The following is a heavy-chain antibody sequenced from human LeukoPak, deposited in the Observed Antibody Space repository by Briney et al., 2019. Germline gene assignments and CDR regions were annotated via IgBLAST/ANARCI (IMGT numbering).Heavy chain of an antibody. V-gene: IGHV3-74*01. CDR3: ASSSGGFNWFDP. J-gene: IGHJ5*02. CDR1: GFTFSSYW. D-gene: IGHD3-22*01. Sequence: GGSLRLPCAASGFTFSSYWMHWVRQAPGKGLVWVSRINSDGSSTNYADSVKGRFTISRDNAKNTLYLQMNSLRVEDTAVYYCASSSGGFNWFDPWGQGTLVTVSS. CDR2: INSDGSST.